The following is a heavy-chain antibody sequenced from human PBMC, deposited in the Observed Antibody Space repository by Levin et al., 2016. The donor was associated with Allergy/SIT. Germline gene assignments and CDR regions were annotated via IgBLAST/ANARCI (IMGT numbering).Heavy chain of an antibody. CDR3: AREQYGIVSYYDFWSGYYTEHFDY. J-gene: IGHJ4*02. CDR1: GFTFSSYW. Sequence: GGSLRLSCAASGFTFSSYWMSWVRQAPGKGLEWVANIKQDGSEKYYVDSVKGRFTISRDNAKNSLYLQMNSLRAEDTAVYYCAREQYGIVSYYDFWSGYYTEHFDYWGQGTLVTVSS. CDR2: IKQDGSEK. V-gene: IGHV3-7*03. D-gene: IGHD3-3*01.